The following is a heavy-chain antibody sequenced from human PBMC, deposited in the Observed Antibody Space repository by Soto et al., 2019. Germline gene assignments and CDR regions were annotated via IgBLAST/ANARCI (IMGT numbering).Heavy chain of an antibody. D-gene: IGHD4-17*01. Sequence: SETLSLTCTVSGGSISSGGYYWSWIRQHPGKGLEWIGYIYYSGSTYYNPSLKSRVTISVDTSKNQFSLKLSSVTAADTAVYYCARVLTVTTNWFDPWGQGTLVTVSS. J-gene: IGHJ5*02. CDR2: IYYSGST. CDR1: GGSISSGGYY. CDR3: ARVLTVTTNWFDP. V-gene: IGHV4-31*03.